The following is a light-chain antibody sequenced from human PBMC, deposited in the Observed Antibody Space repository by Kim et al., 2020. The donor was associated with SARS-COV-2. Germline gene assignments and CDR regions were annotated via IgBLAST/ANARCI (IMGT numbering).Light chain of an antibody. J-gene: IGLJ2*01. V-gene: IGLV3-1*01. Sequence: SYELTQPPSVSVSPGQTASITCSGDKLGDKYACWYQQKPGQSPVLVIYQDSKRHSGIPERFSGSNSGNTATLTNSGNQAMAEADYYCQAWDSTVVFGGGT. CDR2: QDS. CDR3: QAWDSTVV. CDR1: KLGDKY.